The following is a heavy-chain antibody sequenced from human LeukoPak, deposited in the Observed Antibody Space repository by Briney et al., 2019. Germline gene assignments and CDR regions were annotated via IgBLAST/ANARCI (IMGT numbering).Heavy chain of an antibody. CDR3: ARDGVYCGGGSCHNWFDP. Sequence: GGSLRLSCAASGFTFSSYWMSWVRRAPGKGLEWVADIKQDGSEKYYVDSVKGRFTISRDNAKNSLYLQMSSLRAEDTAVYYCARDGVYCGGGSCHNWFDPWGQGTLVTVSS. CDR1: GFTFSSYW. V-gene: IGHV3-7*01. CDR2: IKQDGSEK. D-gene: IGHD2-15*01. J-gene: IGHJ5*02.